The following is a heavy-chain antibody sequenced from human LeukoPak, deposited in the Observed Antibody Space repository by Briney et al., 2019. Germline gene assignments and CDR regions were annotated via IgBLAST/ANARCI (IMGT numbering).Heavy chain of an antibody. D-gene: IGHD5-18*01. J-gene: IGHJ4*02. Sequence: GGSLRLSCAASGFTFSSYAMSWVRQAPGKGLEWVSAISGSGGSTYYTDSVKGRFTTSRDNSKNTLYLQMNSLRAEDTAVYYCAKGNGYSYGYLDYWGQGTLVTVSS. CDR1: GFTFSSYA. CDR2: ISGSGGST. V-gene: IGHV3-23*01. CDR3: AKGNGYSYGYLDY.